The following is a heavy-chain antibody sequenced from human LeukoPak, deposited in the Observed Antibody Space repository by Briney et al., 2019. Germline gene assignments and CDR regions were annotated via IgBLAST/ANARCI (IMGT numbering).Heavy chain of an antibody. CDR3: ARRPDSSGYYSN. V-gene: IGHV4-59*08. D-gene: IGHD3-22*01. CDR2: IYNSGTT. Sequence: SETLSLTCTVSGGSISSYYWSWIRQPPGKGLEWIGFIYNSGTTNYNPSLKSRVTISVDTSKNLFSLKLSSVTAADTAVYYCARRPDSSGYYSNWGQGTLVSVSS. CDR1: GGSISSYY. J-gene: IGHJ4*02.